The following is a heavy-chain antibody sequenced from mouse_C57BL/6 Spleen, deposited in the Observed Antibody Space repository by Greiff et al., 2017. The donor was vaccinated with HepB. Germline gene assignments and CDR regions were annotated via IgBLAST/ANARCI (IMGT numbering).Heavy chain of an antibody. V-gene: IGHV1-72*01. J-gene: IGHJ2*01. Sequence: VQRVESGAELVKPGASVKLSCKASGYTFTSYWMHWVKQRPGRGLEWIGRIDPNSGGTKYNEKFKSKATLTVDKPSSTAYMQLSSLTSEDSAVYYCARSRGDIRYFDYWGQGTTLTVSS. CDR3: ARSRGDIRYFDY. CDR2: IDPNSGGT. CDR1: GYTFTSYW.